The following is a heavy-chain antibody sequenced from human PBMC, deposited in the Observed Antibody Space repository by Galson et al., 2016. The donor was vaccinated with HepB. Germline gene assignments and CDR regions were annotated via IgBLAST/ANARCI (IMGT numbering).Heavy chain of an antibody. Sequence: VKKPGASLKISCKGSGYSFISYWIGWVRQMPGKGLEWMGIIYPGDSDTRYSPSFQGQVAIPADKSVSTAYLQWSSLKASDTAMYYCARGQSSSWYKDYFDYWGQGTLVTVSS. CDR1: GYSFISYW. CDR2: IYPGDSDT. V-gene: IGHV5-51*01. J-gene: IGHJ4*02. CDR3: ARGQSSSWYKDYFDY. D-gene: IGHD6-13*01.